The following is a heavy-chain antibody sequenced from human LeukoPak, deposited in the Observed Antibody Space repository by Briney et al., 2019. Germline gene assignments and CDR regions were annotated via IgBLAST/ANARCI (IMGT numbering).Heavy chain of an antibody. CDR1: GYTFTGYY. D-gene: IGHD6-19*01. J-gene: IGHJ3*02. CDR2: INPNSGGT. CDR3: ARYSSGWYDAFDI. V-gene: IGHV1-2*02. Sequence: ASVKVSCKASGYTFTGYYMHWVRQAPGQGLEWMGWINPNSGGTNYAQKFQGRVTMTRDTSISTAYMELRSLRSDDTAVYYCARYSSGWYDAFDIWGQGTMVTVSS.